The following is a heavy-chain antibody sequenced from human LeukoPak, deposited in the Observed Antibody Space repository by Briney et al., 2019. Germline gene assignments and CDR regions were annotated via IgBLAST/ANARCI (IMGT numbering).Heavy chain of an antibody. Sequence: PGGSLRLSCAASGFTFSSYSMNWVRQAPGKGLEWVSSISSSSSYIYYADSVKGRFTITRDNAKNSLYLQMNSLRAEDTAVYYCASDGWFGELLPFDYWGQGTLVTVS. V-gene: IGHV3-21*01. CDR3: ASDGWFGELLPFDY. D-gene: IGHD3-10*01. CDR1: GFTFSSYS. CDR2: ISSSSSYI. J-gene: IGHJ4*02.